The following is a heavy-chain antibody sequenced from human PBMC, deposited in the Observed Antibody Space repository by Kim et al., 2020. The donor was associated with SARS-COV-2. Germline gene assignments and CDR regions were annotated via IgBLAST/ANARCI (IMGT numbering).Heavy chain of an antibody. Sequence: ASVKVSCKASGYTFSSFGLRWVRQAPGQAPEWMGGINAHNGETMYAERFQDRVTMTTDTSTSTGYLELRRLTSDDTAMYYCARDPHEGWNDYFYDHWGQG. CDR3: ARDPHEGWNDYFYDH. CDR1: GYTFSSFG. V-gene: IGHV1-18*01. J-gene: IGHJ5*02. CDR2: INAHNGET. D-gene: IGHD3-3*01.